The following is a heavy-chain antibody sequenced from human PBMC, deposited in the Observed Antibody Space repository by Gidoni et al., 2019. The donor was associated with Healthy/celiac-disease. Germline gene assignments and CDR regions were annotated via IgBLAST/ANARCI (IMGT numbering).Heavy chain of an antibody. J-gene: IGHJ4*02. Sequence: QVQLQQWGAGLLTPSETLSLPCAVYGGSFSGYYWSWIRQPPGKGLEWIGEINHSGSTNYNPSLKSRVTISVDTSKNQFSLKLSSVTAADTAVYYCASGGMTTVTNFDYWGQGTLVTVSS. D-gene: IGHD4-17*01. CDR2: INHSGST. CDR3: ASGGMTTVTNFDY. V-gene: IGHV4-34*01. CDR1: GGSFSGYY.